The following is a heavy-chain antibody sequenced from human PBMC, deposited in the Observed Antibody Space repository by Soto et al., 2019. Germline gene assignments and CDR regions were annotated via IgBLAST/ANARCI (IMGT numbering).Heavy chain of an antibody. Sequence: EVQLVESGGGLVQPGGSLGLSCAASGFTFSSYWMHWVRQAPGKGLVWVSRINSDGSSTSYADSVKGRFTISRDNAKNTLYLQMNSLRAEDTAVYYCARGVLGYCSGGSCYGHWFDPWGQGTLVTVSS. CDR3: ARGVLGYCSGGSCYGHWFDP. CDR2: INSDGSST. CDR1: GFTFSSYW. J-gene: IGHJ5*02. D-gene: IGHD2-15*01. V-gene: IGHV3-74*01.